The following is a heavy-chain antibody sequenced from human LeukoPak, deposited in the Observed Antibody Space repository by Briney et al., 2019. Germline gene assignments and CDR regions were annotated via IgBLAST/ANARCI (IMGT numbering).Heavy chain of an antibody. CDR1: GGTFSSYA. V-gene: IGHV1-69*13. CDR3: ARDDDSSGYHYGMDV. J-gene: IGHJ6*02. CDR2: IFPIFATA. D-gene: IGHD3-22*01. Sequence: SVKVPCKASGGTFSSYAISWVRQAPGQGLEWMGRIFPIFATANYAQKFQGRVTITADESTSTAYMELSSLRSEDTAVYYCARDDDSSGYHYGMDVWGQGTTVTVSS.